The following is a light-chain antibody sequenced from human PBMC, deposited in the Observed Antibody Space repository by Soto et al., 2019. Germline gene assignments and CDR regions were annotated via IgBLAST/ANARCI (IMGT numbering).Light chain of an antibody. CDR3: TSFTTTNIWV. CDR1: SGDIGVYNY. V-gene: IGLV2-14*01. J-gene: IGLJ3*02. Sequence: QSALTQPASVSGSPGQSITISCTGTSGDIGVYNYVSWYQQHPDKAPKLVICEVSNRPSGVSSRFSGSKSGNTASLTISGLRAEDEADYYCTSFTTTNIWVFGGGTKLTVL. CDR2: EVS.